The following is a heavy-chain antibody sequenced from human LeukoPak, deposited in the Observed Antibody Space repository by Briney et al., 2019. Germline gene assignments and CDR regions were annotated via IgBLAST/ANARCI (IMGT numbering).Heavy chain of an antibody. J-gene: IGHJ3*02. CDR3: ARDSYCSGGSCYSSGAFDI. V-gene: IGHV4-59*01. D-gene: IGHD2-15*01. CDR1: GGSISSYY. CDR2: IYYSGST. Sequence: PSETLSLTCTVSGGSISSYYWSWIRQPPGKGLEWIGYIYYSGSTNYNPSLKSRVTISVDTSKNQFSLKLSSVTAADTAVYYCARDSYCSGGSCYSSGAFDIWGQGAMVTVSS.